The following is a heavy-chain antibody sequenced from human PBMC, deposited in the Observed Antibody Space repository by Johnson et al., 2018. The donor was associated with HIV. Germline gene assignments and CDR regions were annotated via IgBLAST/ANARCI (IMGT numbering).Heavy chain of an antibody. D-gene: IGHD3-10*01. CDR3: ARNLPYYYGTGWDAFDI. V-gene: IGHV3-7*05. Sequence: VQLLESGGGLVQPGGSLRLSCTASGFTFTTYWMAWVRQAPEKGLEWVANIKYDESEKYYVGSVRGRFTISRDNAKNSLYLDMSSLRAEDTAVYFCARNLPYYYGTGWDAFDIWGQGTVVTVSS. CDR2: IKYDESEK. CDR1: GFTFTTYW. J-gene: IGHJ3*02.